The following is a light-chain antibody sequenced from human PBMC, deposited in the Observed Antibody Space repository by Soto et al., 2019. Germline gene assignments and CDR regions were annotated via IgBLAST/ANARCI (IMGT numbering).Light chain of an antibody. CDR1: QSVSSN. CDR3: QQYCNWPPLT. CDR2: GAS. Sequence: EIVMTQSPATLSVSPGERATLSCRASQSVSSNLAWYQQKRGQAPRLLIYGASTRATGIPARFSGSGSGTEFTLTISSLQSEDFAVYYCQQYCNWPPLTFGGGTKVDIK. V-gene: IGKV3D-15*01. J-gene: IGKJ4*01.